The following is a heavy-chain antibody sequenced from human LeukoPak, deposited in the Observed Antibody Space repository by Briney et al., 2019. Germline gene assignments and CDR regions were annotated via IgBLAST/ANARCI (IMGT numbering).Heavy chain of an antibody. Sequence: GGSLRLSCAASGFTVSSNYMSWVRQAPGKGLEWVSVIYSGGSTYYADSVKGRFTISRDNSKNTLYLQMNSLRAEDTAVYYCARYESAGDWFDPWGQGTPVTVSS. CDR3: ARYESAGDWFDP. D-gene: IGHD3-3*01. J-gene: IGHJ5*02. V-gene: IGHV3-53*01. CDR2: IYSGGST. CDR1: GFTVSSNY.